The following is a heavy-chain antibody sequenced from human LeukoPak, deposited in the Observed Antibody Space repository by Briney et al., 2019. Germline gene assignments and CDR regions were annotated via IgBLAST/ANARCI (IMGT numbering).Heavy chain of an antibody. CDR2: IYYSGST. J-gene: IGHJ5*02. CDR1: GGSITSGGYY. D-gene: IGHD3-10*01. CDR3: ARDRVRGTITYAGFDP. Sequence: PSQTLSLTCTVSGGSITSGGYYWSWIRQLPGKGLEWIGYIYYSGSTYYNPSLKSRVTISIDTSKNQFSLKLSSVTAADTVVYYCARDRVRGTITYAGFDPWGQGTLVTVPS. V-gene: IGHV4-31*03.